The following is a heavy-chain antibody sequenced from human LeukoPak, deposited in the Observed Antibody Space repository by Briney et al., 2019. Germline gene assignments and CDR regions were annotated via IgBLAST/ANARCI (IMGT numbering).Heavy chain of an antibody. CDR2: INDSGST. Sequence: PSETLSLTCAVYGGSFSGYYWSWIRQPPGKGLEWIGEINDSGSTNYNASLKSRVTISVDTSKNQFSLKLSSVTAADTAVYYCARWEGGSYYDFDYWGQGTPVTVSS. CDR1: GGSFSGYY. V-gene: IGHV4-34*01. D-gene: IGHD1-26*01. J-gene: IGHJ4*02. CDR3: ARWEGGSYYDFDY.